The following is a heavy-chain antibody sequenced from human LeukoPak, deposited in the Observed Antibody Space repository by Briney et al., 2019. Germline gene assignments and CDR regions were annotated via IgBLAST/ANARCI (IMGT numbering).Heavy chain of an antibody. D-gene: IGHD6-19*01. CDR1: GGSISSSSYY. CDR3: ARQFYSSGWYAGY. Sequence: SETLSLTCTVSGGSISSSSYYWGWIRQPPGKGLEWIGSIYYSGSTYYNPSLKSRVTISVDTSKNQFSLKLSSVTAADTAVYYCARQFYSSGWYAGYWGQGNLVTVSS. CDR2: IYYSGST. J-gene: IGHJ4*02. V-gene: IGHV4-39*01.